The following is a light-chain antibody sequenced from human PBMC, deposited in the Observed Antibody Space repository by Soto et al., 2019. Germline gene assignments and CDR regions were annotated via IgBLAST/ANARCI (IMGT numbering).Light chain of an antibody. CDR1: QSVSSSY. V-gene: IGKV3-20*01. CDR2: GAS. J-gene: IGKJ3*01. CDR3: QQYGSSPFT. Sequence: EIVLTQSPGTLSLSPGERATLSCRASQSVSSSYLAWYQQKPGQAPRLLIYGASSRATGIPDRFSGSGSGTDFTLTSSRLEPEYFAVYYCQQYGSSPFTFGPGTKVDIK.